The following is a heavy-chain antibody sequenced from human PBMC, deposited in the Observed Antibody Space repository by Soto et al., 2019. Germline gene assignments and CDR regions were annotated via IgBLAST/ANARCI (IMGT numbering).Heavy chain of an antibody. CDR1: GGSVSNKTYY. CDR3: ARTTAVPNTLRSRYFFDY. CDR2: VYYSGTT. Sequence: SETLSLTCSVSGGSVSNKTYYWSWIRQPPGKRLGWIGYVYYSGTTNYNPSLKSRVTISVDLSKNQFSLRLSSVTTADTALYYCARTTAVPNTLRSRYFFDYWGQGTLVTVSS. V-gene: IGHV4-61*01. D-gene: IGHD4-17*01. J-gene: IGHJ4*02.